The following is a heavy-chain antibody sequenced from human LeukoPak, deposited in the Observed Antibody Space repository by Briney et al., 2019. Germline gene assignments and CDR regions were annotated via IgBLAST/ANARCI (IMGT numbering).Heavy chain of an antibody. CDR1: GGSISSYY. Sequence: SETLSLTCTVSGGSISSYYWSWIRQPPGKGLEWIGYIYYSGSTNYNPSLKSRVTISVDTSKNQFSLRLSSVTAADTAVYYCARGLAAAADYWGQGTLVTVSS. V-gene: IGHV4-59*01. CDR3: ARGLAAAADY. CDR2: IYYSGST. J-gene: IGHJ4*02. D-gene: IGHD6-13*01.